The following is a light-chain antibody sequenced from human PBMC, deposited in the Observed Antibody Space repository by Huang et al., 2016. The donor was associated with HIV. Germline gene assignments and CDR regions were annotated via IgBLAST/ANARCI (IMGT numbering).Light chain of an antibody. CDR1: QSVSRH. Sequence: EIVMTQSPATLSVSPGERATLSCRASQSVSRHLAWYQQKPGPAPRLLIYGASTRATGIPARFSGSGSGTEFTLTISSLQSEDFAVYYCQQYNNWPPYTFGQGTKLEIK. J-gene: IGKJ2*01. CDR2: GAS. CDR3: QQYNNWPPYT. V-gene: IGKV3-15*01.